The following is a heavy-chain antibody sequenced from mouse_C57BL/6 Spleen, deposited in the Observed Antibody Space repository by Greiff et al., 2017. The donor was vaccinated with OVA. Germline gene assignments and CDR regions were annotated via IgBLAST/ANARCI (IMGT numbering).Heavy chain of an antibody. J-gene: IGHJ1*03. V-gene: IGHV1-80*01. CDR2: IYPGDGDT. D-gene: IGHD1-1*01. CDR1: GYAFSSYW. Sequence: VKLQQSGAELVKPGASVKISCKASGYAFSSYWMNWVKQRPGKGLEWIGQIYPGDGDTNYNGKFKGQATLTADKSSSTAYMQLSSLTSEDSAVYFCARRITTVVADWYFDVWGTGTTVTVSS. CDR3: ARRITTVVADWYFDV.